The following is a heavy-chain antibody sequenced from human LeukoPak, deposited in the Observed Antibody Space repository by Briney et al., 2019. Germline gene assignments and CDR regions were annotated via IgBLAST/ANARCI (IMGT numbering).Heavy chain of an antibody. D-gene: IGHD6-19*01. CDR2: ISGSGGST. CDR1: GFTFSSYA. CDR3: AGPLSSGWYVDY. J-gene: IGHJ4*02. V-gene: IGHV3-23*01. Sequence: PGGSLRLSCAASGFTFSSYAMSWVCQAPGKGLEWVSAISGSGGSTYYADSVKGRFTISRDNSKNTLYLQMNSLRAEDTAVYYCAGPLSSGWYVDYWGQGTLVTVSS.